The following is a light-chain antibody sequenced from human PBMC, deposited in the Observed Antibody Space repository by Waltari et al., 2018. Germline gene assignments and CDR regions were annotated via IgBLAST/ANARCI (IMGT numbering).Light chain of an antibody. CDR1: SGYSNYK. Sequence: QPVLTQPPSASASLGAPVTLTCTLSSGYSNYKVDRYHQTPGKGPRFVMRVGTGGIVGSKGDGIPDRFSVLGSGLNRYLTIKNIQEEDESDYHCGADHGSGSSFVYVFGTGTKVTVL. J-gene: IGLJ1*01. V-gene: IGLV9-49*03. CDR3: GADHGSGSSFVYV. CDR2: VGTGGIVG.